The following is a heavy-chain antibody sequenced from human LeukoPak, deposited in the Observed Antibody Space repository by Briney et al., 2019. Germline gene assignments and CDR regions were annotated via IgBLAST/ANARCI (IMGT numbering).Heavy chain of an antibody. CDR3: ARVWGFSYGYGAFDI. D-gene: IGHD5-18*01. J-gene: IGHJ3*02. CDR1: GFTFSDYT. V-gene: IGHV3-30-3*01. Sequence: PGGSLRLSCEASGFTFSDYTMLWVRQAPGKGLEWLAVVLYDGSNKNYADSVKGRFTISRDNSKNTLYLEMNSLRSEDTAVYYCARVWGFSYGYGAFDIWGQGTMVTVSS. CDR2: VLYDGSNK.